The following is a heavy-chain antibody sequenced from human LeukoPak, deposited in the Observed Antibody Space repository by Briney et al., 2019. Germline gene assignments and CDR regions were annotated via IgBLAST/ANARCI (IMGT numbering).Heavy chain of an antibody. CDR2: IYHSGIT. CDR1: GYSISSHY. D-gene: IGHD2-15*01. V-gene: IGHV4-38-2*01. Sequence: SETLSLTCGASGYSISSHYWGWIRQPPGKGLEWLGTIYHSGITYYNPSLKSRVTISVDTSKNQFSLKLSSVTAADTAVYYCARTVVAATNWFDPWGQGTPVTVSS. CDR3: ARTVVAATNWFDP. J-gene: IGHJ5*02.